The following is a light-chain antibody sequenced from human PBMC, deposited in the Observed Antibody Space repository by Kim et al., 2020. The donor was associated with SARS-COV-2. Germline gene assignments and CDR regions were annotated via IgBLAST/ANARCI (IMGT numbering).Light chain of an antibody. CDR2: QDI. CDR1: NLGDKF. Sequence: SYELTQPPSVSVSPGQTATITCSGHNLGDKFASWYQQKAGQSPILIIYQDIERPSGIPERFSGSNSGNTATLTISGTQAMDEADYYCQACDTSSVVFGGGTQLPV. CDR3: QACDTSSVV. V-gene: IGLV3-1*01. J-gene: IGLJ2*01.